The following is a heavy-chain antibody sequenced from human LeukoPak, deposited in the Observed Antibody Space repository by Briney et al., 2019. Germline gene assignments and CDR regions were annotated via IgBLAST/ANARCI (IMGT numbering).Heavy chain of an antibody. CDR1: GFTFSTYW. J-gene: IGHJ4*02. CDR3: ARGPRGMIVVVPQYYFDY. Sequence: GGSLRLSCAASGFTFSTYWMSWVRQAPGKGLEWVANIKQDGSEKYYVDSVKGRFTISRDNAKNSLYLQMNSLRAEDTAVYYCARGPRGMIVVVPQYYFDYWGQGTLVTVSS. D-gene: IGHD3-22*01. V-gene: IGHV3-7*01. CDR2: IKQDGSEK.